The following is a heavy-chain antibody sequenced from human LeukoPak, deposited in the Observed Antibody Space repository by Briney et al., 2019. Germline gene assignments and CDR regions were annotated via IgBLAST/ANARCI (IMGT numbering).Heavy chain of an antibody. Sequence: GASVKVSCKASGYTFTSYDINWVRQATGQGLEWMGRMNPNSGNTGYAQKFQGRVTMTRDTSISTAYMELSRLRSDDTAVYYCARVGGGYSSSSQFPDYWGQGTLVTVSS. J-gene: IGHJ4*02. CDR3: ARVGGGYSSSSQFPDY. CDR2: MNPNSGNT. CDR1: GYTFTSYD. V-gene: IGHV1-8*01. D-gene: IGHD6-6*01.